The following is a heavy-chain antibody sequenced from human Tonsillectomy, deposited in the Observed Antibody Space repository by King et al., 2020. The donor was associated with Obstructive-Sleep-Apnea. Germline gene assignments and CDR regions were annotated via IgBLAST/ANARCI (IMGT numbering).Heavy chain of an antibody. Sequence: VQLVESGGGLVKPGGSLRLSCAASGFTFSSAWMSWVRQAPGKGLEWVGRIKSKSDGGTTDYDAPIKSRFSISRDDSKNTLYLEMNNLRIEDTAVYYCDKASFDIWGQGTMVTVSS. J-gene: IGHJ3*02. V-gene: IGHV3-15*01. CDR3: DKASFDI. CDR1: GFTFSSAW. CDR2: IKSKSDGGTT.